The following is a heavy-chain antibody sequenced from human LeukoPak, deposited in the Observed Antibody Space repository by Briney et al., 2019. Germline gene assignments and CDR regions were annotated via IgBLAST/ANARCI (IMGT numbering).Heavy chain of an antibody. J-gene: IGHJ4*02. V-gene: IGHV3-23*01. CDR1: GFSFSNYA. Sequence: GGSLRLSCVPSGFSFSNYAMSWVRQAPGKGLEWVSSISGSGGSTHYVDSVKGRFTISRDKTKNTLYLQMNSLRAEDTAVYYCAKSSYYDASGYYREYYFDSWGQGNPGHRLL. CDR2: ISGSGGST. CDR3: AKSSYYDASGYYREYYFDS. D-gene: IGHD3-22*01.